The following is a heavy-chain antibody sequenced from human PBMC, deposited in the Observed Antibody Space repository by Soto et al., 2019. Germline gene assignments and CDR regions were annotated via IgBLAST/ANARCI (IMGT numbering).Heavy chain of an antibody. V-gene: IGHV2-5*01. J-gene: IGHJ4*02. CDR2: IYGHDTK. Sequence: QVTLKESGPTLVEPSQTLTLTCTFFGLSLSTSGVSLAWIRQPPGKALEWLGLIYGHDTKRYTPSLRNRLTITRSTSEHQVVLTMPNVEYVDTATYYCAHRYGSAGSYYFDFWGQRTLVTVAS. CDR1: GLSLSTSGVS. CDR3: AHRYGSAGSYYFDF. D-gene: IGHD3-10*01.